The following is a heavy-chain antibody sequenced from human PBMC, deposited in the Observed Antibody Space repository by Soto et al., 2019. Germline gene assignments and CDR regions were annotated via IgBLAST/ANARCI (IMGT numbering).Heavy chain of an antibody. CDR3: PIGGYSGSYYYYYGMDV. J-gene: IGHJ6*02. D-gene: IGHD1-26*01. V-gene: IGHV3-23*01. Sequence: GGSLRLSCAASGFTFSSYAMSWVRQAPGEGLEWVSAISGSGGSTYYADSVKGRFTISRDNSKNTLYLQMNSLRAEDTAVYYCPIGGYSGSYYYYYGMDVWGQGTTVTVSS. CDR1: GFTFSSYA. CDR2: ISGSGGST.